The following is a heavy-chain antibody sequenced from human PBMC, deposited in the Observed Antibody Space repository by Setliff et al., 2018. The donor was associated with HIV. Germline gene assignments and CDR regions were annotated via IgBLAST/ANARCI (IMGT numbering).Heavy chain of an antibody. CDR3: ARDRHSSGLGSYGP. CDR2: IDSSGAT. J-gene: IGHJ5*02. D-gene: IGHD3-10*01. V-gene: IGHV4-4*07. CDR1: GGSFGVYR. Sequence: SETLSLTCTLSGGSFGVYRWSWIRQSDGRGLEWIGRIDSSGATDYKPSLKGRVAISVDTSRNQFSLRVTSVTAADTAVYFCARDRHSSGLGSYGPWGPGILVTVS.